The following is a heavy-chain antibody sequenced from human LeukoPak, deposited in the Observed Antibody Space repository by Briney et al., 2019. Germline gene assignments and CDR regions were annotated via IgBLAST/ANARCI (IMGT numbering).Heavy chain of an antibody. V-gene: IGHV4-59*01. CDR2: IYYSGST. Sequence: SETLSLACTVSGGSISSYYWSWIRQPPGKGLEWIGYIYYSGSTNYNPSLKSRVTISVDTSKNQFSLKPSSVTAADTAVYYCARLSLGYMDVWGKGTTVTVSS. J-gene: IGHJ6*03. CDR1: GGSISSYY. D-gene: IGHD1-26*01. CDR3: ARLSLGYMDV.